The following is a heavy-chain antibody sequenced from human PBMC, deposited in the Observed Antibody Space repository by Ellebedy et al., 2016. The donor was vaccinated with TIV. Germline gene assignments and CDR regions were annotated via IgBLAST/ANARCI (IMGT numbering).Heavy chain of an antibody. CDR2: MSPDRGNT. D-gene: IGHD2-2*03. CDR3: ARWIKIASAY. V-gene: IGHV1-8*01. Sequence: AASVKVSCKASGYTFTSYDINWVRQATGQGLEWMGVMSPDRGNTAYAQKFHGRVSITMNTSISTAYLELSNLRSKDTAVSYYARWIKIASAYWGQGTLVTGSS. J-gene: IGHJ4*02. CDR1: GYTFTSYD.